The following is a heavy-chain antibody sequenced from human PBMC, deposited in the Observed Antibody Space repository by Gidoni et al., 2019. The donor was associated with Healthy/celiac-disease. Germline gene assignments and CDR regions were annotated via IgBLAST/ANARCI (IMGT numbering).Heavy chain of an antibody. CDR2: ISGSGGST. D-gene: IGHD3-22*01. V-gene: IGHV3-23*01. CDR3: AKDPPSFAMIVVGTFQH. J-gene: IGHJ1*01. CDR1: GFTFRSYA. Sequence: EVQLLESGGGLVQPGGSLRLSCAASGFTFRSYAMSWVRPAPGKGLEWVSAISGSGGSTYYADSVKGRFTISRDNSKNTLYLQMNSLRAEDTAVDYCAKDPPSFAMIVVGTFQHWGQGTLVTVSS.